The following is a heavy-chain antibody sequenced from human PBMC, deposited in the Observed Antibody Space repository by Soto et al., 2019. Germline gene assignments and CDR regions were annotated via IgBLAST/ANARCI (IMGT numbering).Heavy chain of an antibody. V-gene: IGHV4-39*01. CDR2: IYYSGST. D-gene: IGHD1-26*01. J-gene: IGHJ4*02. CDR1: GGSISSSSYY. CDR3: ASLCPQVGATKSYYFDY. Sequence: SETLSLTCTVSGGSISSSSYYWGWIRQPPGKGLEWIGSIYYSGSTYYNPSLKSRVTISVDTSKNQFSLKLSSVTAADTAVYYCASLCPQVGATKSYYFDYWGQGTLVTVSS.